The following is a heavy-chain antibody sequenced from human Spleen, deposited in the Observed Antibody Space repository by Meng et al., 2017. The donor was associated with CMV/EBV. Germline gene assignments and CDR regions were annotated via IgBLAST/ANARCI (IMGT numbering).Heavy chain of an antibody. CDR3: AKSSIIQPVSPFDT. V-gene: IGHV3-30*02. D-gene: IGHD2-2*01. Sequence: GESLKISCAASGFTFNNFAMNWVRQAPGKGLEWVALIRYDGTNKYYADSVKGRFTISRDNSKDTLYLHMTSLRAEDTAVYYCAKSSIIQPVSPFDTWGQGTMVTVSS. CDR1: GFTFNNFA. J-gene: IGHJ3*02. CDR2: IRYDGTNK.